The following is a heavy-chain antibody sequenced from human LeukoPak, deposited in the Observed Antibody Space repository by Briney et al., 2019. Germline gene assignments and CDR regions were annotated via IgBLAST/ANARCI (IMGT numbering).Heavy chain of an antibody. Sequence: SETLSLTCAVYGGSFSGYYWSWVRQPPGKGGEWIGEINHSGSTNYNPSLKSRVTISVDTSKNQFSLKLRSVTAPDTAVYYCARVGWLRTFGTSYYFAYWGQGTLVTVSS. V-gene: IGHV4-34*01. CDR1: GGSFSGYY. CDR2: INHSGST. CDR3: ARVGWLRTFGTSYYFAY. D-gene: IGHD5-12*01. J-gene: IGHJ4*02.